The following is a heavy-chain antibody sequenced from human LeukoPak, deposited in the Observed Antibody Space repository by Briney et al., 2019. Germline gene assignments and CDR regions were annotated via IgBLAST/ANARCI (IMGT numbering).Heavy chain of an antibody. CDR1: GYTFSSYW. CDR3: ARYSPDVVVAPSAQFDY. D-gene: IGHD2-2*01. V-gene: IGHV5-51*01. Sequence: GESLKICCKGAGYTFSSYWIAWVRQMPGKGLEWRGIIYPGDPDTRYSPSFEGHVTISADKTISTAYLQWNSLKASDTATYYCARYSPDVVVAPSAQFDYWVQGTLVTVSS. J-gene: IGHJ4*02. CDR2: IYPGDPDT.